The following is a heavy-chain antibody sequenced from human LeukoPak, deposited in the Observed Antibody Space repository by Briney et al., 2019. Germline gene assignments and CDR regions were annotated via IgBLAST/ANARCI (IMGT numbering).Heavy chain of an antibody. V-gene: IGHV6-1*01. CDR3: VRDFNWAFDY. D-gene: IGHD3-16*01. CDR1: GDSVSSNSAA. CDR2: TYYRSKWYN. J-gene: IGHJ4*02. Sequence: SQTLSLTCAISGDSVSSNSAAWNWIRQSPSRGLEWLGRTYYRSKWYNDYAVSVKSRITINADTSRNEVSLRLSSVTPEDTALYYCVRDFNWAFDYWGQGTLVTVSS.